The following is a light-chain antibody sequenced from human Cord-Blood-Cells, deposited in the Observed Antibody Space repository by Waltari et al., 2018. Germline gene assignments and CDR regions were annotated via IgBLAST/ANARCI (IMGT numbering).Light chain of an antibody. V-gene: IGKV1-33*01. CDR1: QDISNY. CDR2: DAS. CDR3: QQYDNLLYT. J-gene: IGKJ2*01. Sequence: DIQMTQSPSSLSASVGDIVTPACQASQDISNYLNWYQQKPGKAPKLLIYDASNLETGDPSRFSGSGSGTDFTFTISSLQPEDIATYYCQQYDNLLYTFGQGTKLDIK.